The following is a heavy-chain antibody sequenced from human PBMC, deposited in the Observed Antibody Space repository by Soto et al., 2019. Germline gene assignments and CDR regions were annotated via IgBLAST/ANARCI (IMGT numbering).Heavy chain of an antibody. J-gene: IGHJ6*04. V-gene: IGHV1-69*06. CDR2: IIPIFGTA. Sequence: QVQLVQSGAEVKNPGSSVKVSCKASGGTFTSYAITLVRQAPGQGLEWMGGIIPIFGTANYAQKFQGRVTITADKSTSTVYMVVSSLTSDDTAVYYCGRVLGSRWYGYYYGMDVWGTGTTVIVSS. D-gene: IGHD6-19*01. CDR3: GRVLGSRWYGYYYGMDV. CDR1: GGTFTSYA.